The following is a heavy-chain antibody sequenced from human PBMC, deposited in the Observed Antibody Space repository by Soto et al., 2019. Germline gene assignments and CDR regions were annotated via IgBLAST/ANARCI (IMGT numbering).Heavy chain of an antibody. CDR2: IYHSGST. V-gene: IGHV4-30-2*01. D-gene: IGHD3-3*01. CDR3: ARGGDYDFWSGYYTGWFDP. Sequence: SETVSLTCAVSDGSISSGGYSWSWIRQPPGKGLEWIGYIYHSGSTYYNPSLKSRVTISVDRSKNQFSLKLSSVTAADTAVYYCARGGDYDFWSGYYTGWFDPWGQGTLVTVSS. CDR1: DGSISSGGYS. J-gene: IGHJ5*02.